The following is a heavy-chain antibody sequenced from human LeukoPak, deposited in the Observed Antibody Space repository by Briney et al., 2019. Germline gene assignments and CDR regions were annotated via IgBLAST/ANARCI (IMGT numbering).Heavy chain of an antibody. J-gene: IGHJ5*02. Sequence: SETLSLTCTVSGGSISSSSYYWGWIRQPPGKGLEWIGSIYYSGSTNYNPSLKSRVTISVDTSKNQFSLKLSSVTAADTAVYYCARGLSSGGLQWNSGWFDPWGQGTLVTVSS. CDR1: GGSISSSSYY. CDR3: ARGLSSGGLQWNSGWFDP. CDR2: IYYSGST. V-gene: IGHV4-39*07. D-gene: IGHD5-24*01.